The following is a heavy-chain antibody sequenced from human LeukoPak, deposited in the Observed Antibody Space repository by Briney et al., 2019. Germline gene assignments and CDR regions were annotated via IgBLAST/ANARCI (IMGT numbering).Heavy chain of an antibody. CDR3: ARDTLWNYFDY. Sequence: GGSLRLSCAASGFTFSDYYMSWIRQAPGKGLEWLSYISSSGSTIYYADSVKGRFTISRDNAKNSLYLQMNSLRAEDTAVYYCARDTLWNYFDYWGQGTLVTVSS. CDR2: ISSSGSTI. CDR1: GFTFSDYY. V-gene: IGHV3-11*01. D-gene: IGHD3-10*01. J-gene: IGHJ4*02.